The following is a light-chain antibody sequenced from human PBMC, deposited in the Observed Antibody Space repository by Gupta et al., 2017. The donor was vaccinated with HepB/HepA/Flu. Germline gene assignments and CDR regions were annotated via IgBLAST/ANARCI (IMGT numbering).Light chain of an antibody. CDR3: AAWFGFLCGWV. Sequence: QSVLTQPPSASGTPGQRVTISCSGSSSNIGSAYVYWFQHLPGTAPKLLIFRNDQRPSGVPDRFSGSKSATSASLAISGLRSEDEADYYCAAWFGFLCGWVFGGGTKLTVL. CDR1: SSNIGSAY. V-gene: IGLV1-47*01. CDR2: RND. J-gene: IGLJ3*02.